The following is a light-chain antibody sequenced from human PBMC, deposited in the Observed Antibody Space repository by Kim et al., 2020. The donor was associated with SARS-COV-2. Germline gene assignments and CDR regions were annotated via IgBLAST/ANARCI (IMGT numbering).Light chain of an antibody. V-gene: IGLV3-25*03. Sequence: PGQTARITGSGDALPKQYAYWYQRKPGQAPVLVIYKDNERPSGIPVRFSGSSSGTTVTLTISGVQAEDEADYYCQSADSSGTYHWVFGGGTKLTVL. CDR3: QSADSSGTYHWV. CDR1: ALPKQY. J-gene: IGLJ3*02. CDR2: KDN.